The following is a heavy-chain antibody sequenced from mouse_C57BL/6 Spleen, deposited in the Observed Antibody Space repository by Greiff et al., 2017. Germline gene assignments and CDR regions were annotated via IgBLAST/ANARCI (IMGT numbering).Heavy chain of an antibody. V-gene: IGHV1-69*01. J-gene: IGHJ1*03. Sequence: QVQLKQPGAELVMPGASVKLSCKASGYTFTSYWMHWVKQRPGQGLEWIGEIDPSDSYTNYNQKFKGKSTLTVDKSSSTAYMQLSSLTSEDSAVYDCARGAPSRYFDVWGKGTTVTVSS. CDR1: GYTFTSYW. CDR2: IDPSDSYT. CDR3: ARGAPSRYFDV.